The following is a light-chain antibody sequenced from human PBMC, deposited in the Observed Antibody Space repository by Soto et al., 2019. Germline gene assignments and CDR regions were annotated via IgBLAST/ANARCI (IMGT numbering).Light chain of an antibody. CDR3: QQYNSWPRT. J-gene: IGKJ1*01. CDR2: GAT. V-gene: IGKV3-15*01. Sequence: DIVMTQSPATLSLSPGERATLSCRASQSVSSNLVWYQQKPGQAPRLLIYGATTRATGIPARFSGSGSATEFTLTVSSLQSEDFAVYYCQQYNSWPRTFGQGTKVEMK. CDR1: QSVSSN.